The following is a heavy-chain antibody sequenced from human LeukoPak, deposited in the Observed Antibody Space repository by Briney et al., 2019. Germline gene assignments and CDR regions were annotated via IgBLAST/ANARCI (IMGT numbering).Heavy chain of an antibody. CDR1: GFTFSHYY. CDR3: PGMVRGVVN. CDR2: ISGSGGST. V-gene: IGHV3-23*01. D-gene: IGHD3-10*01. J-gene: IGHJ4*02. Sequence: GGSLRLSCVTSGFTFSHYYMTWIRQAPGKGLEWVSAISGSGGSTYYADPVKGRFTISRDNSKNTLYLQMNRLRAEDTAVYYCPGMVRGVVNWGQGTLVTVSS.